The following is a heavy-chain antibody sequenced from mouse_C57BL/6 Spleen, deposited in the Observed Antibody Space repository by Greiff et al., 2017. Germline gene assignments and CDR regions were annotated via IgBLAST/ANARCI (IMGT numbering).Heavy chain of an antibody. CDR1: GYAFSSSW. Sequence: QVQLQQSGPELAKPGASVKISCKASGYAFSSSWMNWVKQRPGKGLEWIGRIYPGDGDTNYNGKFKGKATLTADKSSSTAYMQLSSLTSEDSAVYFCARLGDYWGQGTTLTVSS. J-gene: IGHJ2*01. V-gene: IGHV1-82*01. CDR2: IYPGDGDT. CDR3: ARLGDY.